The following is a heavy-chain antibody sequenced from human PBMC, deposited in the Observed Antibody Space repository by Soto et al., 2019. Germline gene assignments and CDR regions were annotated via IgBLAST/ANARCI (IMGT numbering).Heavy chain of an antibody. CDR2: SNPNSGGT. CDR3: ARDRVADIVVVPAGDYYYGMDV. CDR1: GYTFTGYY. V-gene: IGHV1-2*04. J-gene: IGHJ6*02. D-gene: IGHD2-2*01. Sequence: QVQLVQSGAEVKKPGASVKVSCKASGYTFTGYYMHWVRQAPGQGLEWMGWSNPNSGGTNYAQKFQGWVTMTRDTSISTAYMELSRLRSDDTAVYYCARDRVADIVVVPAGDYYYGMDVWGQGTTVTVSS.